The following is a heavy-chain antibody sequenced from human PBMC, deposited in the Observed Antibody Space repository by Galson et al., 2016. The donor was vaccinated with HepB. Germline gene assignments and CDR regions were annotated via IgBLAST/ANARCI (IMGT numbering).Heavy chain of an antibody. CDR1: GGSIRSGGHY. Sequence: TLSLTCTVSGGSIRSGGHYWSWIRQHPGKGLEWIGYIYYNGNTYYNLFLKSRVTISLDTSKNQFSLRLSSVTAADTAVYFCVRDRGGNYRGRFDYWGQGILVTVSS. J-gene: IGHJ4*02. CDR3: VRDRGGNYRGRFDY. V-gene: IGHV4-31*03. CDR2: IYYNGNT. D-gene: IGHD3-16*02.